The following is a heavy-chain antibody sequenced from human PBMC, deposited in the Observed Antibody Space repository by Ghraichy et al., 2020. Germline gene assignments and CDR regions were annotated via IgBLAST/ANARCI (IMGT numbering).Heavy chain of an antibody. V-gene: IGHV3-21*01. J-gene: IGHJ4*02. D-gene: IGHD1-26*01. CDR1: GFVFSRYS. Sequence: GGSLRLSCVASGFVFSRYSMHWVRQAPGKGLEWVSSISNDGNYIQYADSMKGRFTISRDNAKDSLLLHMNNLRPEDTALYFCASDLGWGGGYPYFDYWGRGTLVTASS. CDR3: ASDLGWGGGYPYFDY. CDR2: ISNDGNYI.